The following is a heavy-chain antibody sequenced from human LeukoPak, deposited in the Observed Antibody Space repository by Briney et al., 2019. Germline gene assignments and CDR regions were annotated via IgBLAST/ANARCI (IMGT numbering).Heavy chain of an antibody. D-gene: IGHD6-19*01. CDR3: ARGAGPNFYYHMDV. CDR1: GGSISNYY. Sequence: SETLSLTCTVSGGSISNYYWNWIRQPPGKGLEWIGYMYNSGSTNYNPSLKSRVTISVDTSTNQFSLKLSSVTAADTAVYYCARGAGPNFYYHMDVWGKGTTATVSS. J-gene: IGHJ6*03. CDR2: MYNSGST. V-gene: IGHV4-59*01.